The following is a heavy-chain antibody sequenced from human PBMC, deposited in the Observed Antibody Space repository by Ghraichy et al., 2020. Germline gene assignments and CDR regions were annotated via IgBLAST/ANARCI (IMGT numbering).Heavy chain of an antibody. CDR1: GFPFSSYW. D-gene: IGHD6-6*01. CDR2: IKEDGSVR. J-gene: IGHJ3*02. CDR3: ARDPGSSAFDI. V-gene: IGHV3-7*03. Sequence: GGSLRLSCAASGFPFSSYWMSWVRQAPGTGLEFVANIKEDGSVRNYVDSVKGRFTISRDNAKNSFYLQMNSLRVDDTAVDYCARDPGSSAFDIWGQGTMVTVSS.